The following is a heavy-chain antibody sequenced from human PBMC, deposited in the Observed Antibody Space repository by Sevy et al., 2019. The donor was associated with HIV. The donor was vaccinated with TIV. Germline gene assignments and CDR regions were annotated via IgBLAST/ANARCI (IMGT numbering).Heavy chain of an antibody. J-gene: IGHJ6*04. CDR1: GFTFSDYY. Sequence: GGSLRLSCAASGFTFSDYYMSWIRQAPGKGLEWVSYISTSSSVIKYADSVKGRFTISRDNAKNSLYLQMNSLRAEDTAVYYCTRDGIKGDVWGKGTTVTVSS. CDR2: ISTSSSVI. D-gene: IGHD1-26*01. CDR3: TRDGIKGDV. V-gene: IGHV3-11*01.